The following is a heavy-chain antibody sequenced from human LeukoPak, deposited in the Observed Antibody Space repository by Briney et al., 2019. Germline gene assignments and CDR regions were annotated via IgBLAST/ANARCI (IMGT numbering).Heavy chain of an antibody. V-gene: IGHV3-30-3*01. CDR1: GFTFSRYW. CDR3: VRGQLWSYYHDY. Sequence: PGGSLRLSCAASGFTFSRYWMSWVRQAPGKGLEWVAVISYDGSNKYYADSVKGRFTISRDNAKNTVYLEMNSLRAEDTAVYYCVRGQLWSYYHDYWGQGTLVTVSS. D-gene: IGHD5-18*01. J-gene: IGHJ4*02. CDR2: ISYDGSNK.